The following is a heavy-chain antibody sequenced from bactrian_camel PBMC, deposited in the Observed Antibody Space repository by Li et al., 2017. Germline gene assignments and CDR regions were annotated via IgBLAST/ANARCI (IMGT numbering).Heavy chain of an antibody. J-gene: IGHJ4*01. V-gene: IGHV3S53*01. CDR3: AADLGWCGSRPLQREFRN. Sequence: HVQLVESGGGSVETGGSLRLSCASSGYSYRSNCLAWFRQRPEKEREGVAVSDSDGSTAYADSVKGRFTISHVNANNTLHLQMNGLIREDTAVYYCAADLGWCGSRPLQREFRNWGQGTQVTVS. D-gene: IGHD2*01. CDR2: SDSDGST. CDR1: GYSYRSNC.